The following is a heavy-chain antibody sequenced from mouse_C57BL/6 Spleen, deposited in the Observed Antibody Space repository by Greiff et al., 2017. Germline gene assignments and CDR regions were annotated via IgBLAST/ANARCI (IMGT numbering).Heavy chain of an antibody. CDR3: ASGGKQGFAY. J-gene: IGHJ3*01. Sequence: VQGVESGPGLVAPSQSLSITCTVSGFSLTSYGVDWVRQSPGKGLEWLGVIWGVGSTNYNSALKSRLSISKDNSKSQVFLKMNSLQTDDTAMYYRASGGKQGFAYWGQGTLVTVSA. V-gene: IGHV2-6*01. CDR2: IWGVGST. CDR1: GFSLTSYG.